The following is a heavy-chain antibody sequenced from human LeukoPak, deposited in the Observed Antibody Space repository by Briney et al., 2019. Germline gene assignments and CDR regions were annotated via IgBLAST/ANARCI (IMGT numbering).Heavy chain of an antibody. CDR2: ISSSGDTK. Sequence: PGGSLRLSCVVSGFTFSNYEINWVRQAPGKGLEWVSYISSSGDTKYYADSVKGRFTISRDNAKNSLYLQMNSLRAEDTALYYCARVSGLGSYYDSSGYPDYWGQGTLVTVSS. CDR3: ARVSGLGSYYDSSGYPDY. J-gene: IGHJ4*02. V-gene: IGHV3-48*03. CDR1: GFTFSNYE. D-gene: IGHD3-22*01.